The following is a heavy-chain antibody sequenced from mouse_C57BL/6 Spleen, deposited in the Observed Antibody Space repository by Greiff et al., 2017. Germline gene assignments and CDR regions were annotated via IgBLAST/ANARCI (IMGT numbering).Heavy chain of an antibody. J-gene: IGHJ4*01. CDR1: GYTFTEYT. D-gene: IGHD2-5*01. CDR2: FYPGSGSI. CDR3: ARHEVREYSNSLYYYAMDY. Sequence: VQLQESGAELVKPGASVKLSCKASGYTFTEYTIHWVKQRSGQGLEWIGWFYPGSGSIKYNEKFKDKATLTADKSSSTVYMELSRLTSEDSAVYFCARHEVREYSNSLYYYAMDYWGQGTSGTVSS. V-gene: IGHV1-62-2*01.